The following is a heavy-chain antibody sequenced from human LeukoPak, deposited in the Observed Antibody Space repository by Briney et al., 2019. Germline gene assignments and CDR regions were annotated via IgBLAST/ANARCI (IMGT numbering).Heavy chain of an antibody. V-gene: IGHV3-23*01. D-gene: IGHD6-19*01. CDR1: GFTFSSYA. Sequence: GGSLRLSCAASGFTFSSYAMSWVRQAPGKGLEWVSGISGSAISTYYADSVKGRFTISRDNSKNTLYLQMNSLRAEDTALYYCAGSSGGKDYWGQGTLVTVSS. CDR2: ISGSAIST. J-gene: IGHJ4*02. CDR3: AGSSGGKDY.